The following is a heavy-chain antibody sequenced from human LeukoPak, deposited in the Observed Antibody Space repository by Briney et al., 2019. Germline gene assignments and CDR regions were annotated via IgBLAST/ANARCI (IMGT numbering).Heavy chain of an antibody. CDR2: INYVGTT. Sequence: PSETLSLTCTVSGGSISSYYWGWIRQPPGKGLEWIGSINYVGTTYYNPSLKSRVTISVDTSRNQFSLRLSSVTAADTAVYYCARDVPTGRFDYWGQGTLVTVSS. V-gene: IGHV4-39*07. CDR1: GGSISSYY. J-gene: IGHJ4*02. CDR3: ARDVPTGRFDY.